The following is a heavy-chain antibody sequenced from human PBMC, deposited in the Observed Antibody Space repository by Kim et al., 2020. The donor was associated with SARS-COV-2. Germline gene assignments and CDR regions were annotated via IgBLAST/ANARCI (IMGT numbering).Heavy chain of an antibody. D-gene: IGHD3-22*01. Sequence: SETLSLTCAVYGGSFSGYYWSWIRQPPGKGLEWIGEINHSGSTNYNPSLKSRVTISVDTSKNQFSLKLSSVTAADTAVYYCARGSPYDSSGYDYWGQGTL. CDR2: INHSGST. V-gene: IGHV4-34*01. CDR1: GGSFSGYY. CDR3: ARGSPYDSSGYDY. J-gene: IGHJ4*02.